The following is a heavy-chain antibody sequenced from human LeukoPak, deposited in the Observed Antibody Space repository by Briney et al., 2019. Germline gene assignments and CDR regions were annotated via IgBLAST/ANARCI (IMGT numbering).Heavy chain of an antibody. CDR3: ARAKLGELSLLDY. D-gene: IGHD3-16*01. J-gene: IGHJ4*02. Sequence: SETLSLTCTVSGGAISSYYWSWIRQPPGKGLEWIGHIHSTGSTNYNPSPKSRVTISVDTSKNQFFLKLSSVTAADTAVYYCARAKLGELSLLDYWGQGTLVTVSS. V-gene: IGHV4-59*01. CDR1: GGAISSYY. CDR2: IHSTGST.